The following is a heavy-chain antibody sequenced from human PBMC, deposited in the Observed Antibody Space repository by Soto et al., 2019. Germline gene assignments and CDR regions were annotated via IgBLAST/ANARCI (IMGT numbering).Heavy chain of an antibody. CDR1: GDSISNIKW. Sequence: SETLSLTCAVSGDSISNIKWWTWVRQPPGKGLEWIGKIDHNGITNYNPSLESRVTILKDNSKNQLSLKLSSVTGADTAVYYCVSLNRYYYDYGMDVRGQGATVPVAS. CDR2: IDHNGIT. J-gene: IGHJ6*01. CDR3: VSLNRYYYDYGMDV. V-gene: IGHV4-4*02.